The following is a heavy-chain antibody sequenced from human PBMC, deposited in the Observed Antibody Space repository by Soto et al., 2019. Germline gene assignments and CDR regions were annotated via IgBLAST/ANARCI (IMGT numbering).Heavy chain of an antibody. CDR1: GFIFSNYS. CDR3: ARDSLGGGMDV. D-gene: IGHD3-16*01. J-gene: IGHJ6*02. Sequence: EVHLVESGGGLVKPGGSLRLSCAASGFIFSNYSMNWVCQAPGKGLEWVSAISRTSIYIYYPDSLNGRFTVSRDNAKNSLYLQMNSLRAEDTAVYYCARDSLGGGMDVWGQGTTVTVSS. V-gene: IGHV3-21*01. CDR2: ISRTSIYI.